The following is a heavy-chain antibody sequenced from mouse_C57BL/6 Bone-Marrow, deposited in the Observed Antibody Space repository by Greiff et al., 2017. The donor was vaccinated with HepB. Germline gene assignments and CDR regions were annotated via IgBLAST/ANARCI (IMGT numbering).Heavy chain of an antibody. CDR1: GYTFTDYN. J-gene: IGHJ2*01. Sequence: EVQLVESGPELVKPGASVKIPCKASGYTFTDYNMDWVKQSHGKSLEWIGDINPNNGGTIYNQKFKGKATLTVDKSSSTAYMELRSLTSEDTAVYYCARGGLLFYYFDYWGQGTTLTVSS. D-gene: IGHD2-12*01. CDR2: INPNNGGT. V-gene: IGHV1-18*01. CDR3: ARGGLLFYYFDY.